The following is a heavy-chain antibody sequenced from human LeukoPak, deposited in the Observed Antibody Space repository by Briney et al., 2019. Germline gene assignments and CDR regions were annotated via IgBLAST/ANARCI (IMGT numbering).Heavy chain of an antibody. CDR2: ISVSGNT. V-gene: IGHV3-23*01. J-gene: IGHJ5*02. CDR1: GFTLSSYA. D-gene: IGHD2-2*01. Sequence: GGSLRLSCAASGFTLSSYAMSWVRQGPGKGLEWVSAISVSGNTYHADSVKGRFTISRDNSKNTLYLQMNSLRAEDTAVYYCARHWDVVVPAARTKKRGHWFDPWGQGTLVTVSS. CDR3: ARHWDVVVPAARTKKRGHWFDP.